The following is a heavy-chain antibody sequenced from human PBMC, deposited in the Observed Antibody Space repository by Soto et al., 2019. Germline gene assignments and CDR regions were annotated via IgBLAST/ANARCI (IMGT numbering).Heavy chain of an antibody. Sequence: PGGSLRLSCAAPGFTFSDYERNWVRQAPGKGLEWVSYINYGGGRTDYADYVRCRFTISRDNAKNSLYLQMNSLRVEDTAVYYCVRDRSASVPTSIDYWGHGTLVPSPQ. D-gene: IGHD6-19*01. J-gene: IGHJ4*01. CDR3: VRDRSASVPTSIDY. CDR1: GFTFSDYE. CDR2: INYGGGRT. V-gene: IGHV3-48*03.